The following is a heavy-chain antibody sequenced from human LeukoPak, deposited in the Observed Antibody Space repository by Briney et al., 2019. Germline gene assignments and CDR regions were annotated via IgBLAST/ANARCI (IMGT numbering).Heavy chain of an antibody. CDR3: ARVVTSAFDL. V-gene: IGHV4-59*01. J-gene: IGHJ3*01. CDR2: IFYSGRT. CDR1: GGSISSYY. D-gene: IGHD2-2*01. Sequence: SETLSLTCTVSGGSISSYYWSWIRQPPGKGLEWIGYIFYSGRTNYNPSLKSRVTISLETSKYQFSLKLTSMTAADTAVYYCARVVTSAFDLWGQGTMVTVSS.